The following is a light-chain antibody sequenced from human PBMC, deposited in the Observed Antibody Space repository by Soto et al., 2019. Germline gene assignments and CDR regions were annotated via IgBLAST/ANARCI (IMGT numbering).Light chain of an antibody. CDR1: SRDVGGYNY. V-gene: IGLV2-14*01. J-gene: IGLJ1*01. Sequence: QSALTQPASVSGSPGQSITISCTGTSRDVGGYNYVSWYQQHPGKAPKLMIYEVTYRPSGVSNRFSGSKSGNTASLTISGLQAEDEADYYCSSYKSSGTDVFGTGTKLTVL. CDR3: SSYKSSGTDV. CDR2: EVT.